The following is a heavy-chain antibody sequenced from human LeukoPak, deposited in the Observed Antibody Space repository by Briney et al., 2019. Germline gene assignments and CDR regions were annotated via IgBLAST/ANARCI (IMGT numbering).Heavy chain of an antibody. J-gene: IGHJ4*02. CDR3: ARDFEYYFDY. D-gene: IGHD3-9*01. CDR2: IYHSGST. V-gene: IGHV4-38-2*02. Sequence: SETQSLTCTVSGYSISSGYYWGWIRQPPGKGLEWIGSIYHSGSTYYNPSLKSRVTISVDTSKNQFSLKLSSVTAADTAVYYCARDFEYYFDYWGQGTLVTVSS. CDR1: GYSISSGYY.